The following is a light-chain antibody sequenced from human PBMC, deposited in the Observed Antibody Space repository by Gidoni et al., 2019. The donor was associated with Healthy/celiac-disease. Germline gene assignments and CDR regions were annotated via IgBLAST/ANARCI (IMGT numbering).Light chain of an antibody. CDR3: HQYGSSGFT. V-gene: IGKV3-20*01. J-gene: IGKJ3*01. Sequence: EIVLTQSPGTLSLSPGERATLSCRASQRVSSSYLAWYQQKPGQAPRLLIYGPSTRATGIPDRFSGSGSGTDFTLTISRLEPEDFAVYYCHQYGSSGFTFGPGTKVDIK. CDR1: QRVSSSY. CDR2: GPS.